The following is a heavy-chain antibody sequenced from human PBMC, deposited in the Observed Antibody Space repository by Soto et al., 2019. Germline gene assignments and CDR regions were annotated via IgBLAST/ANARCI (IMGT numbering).Heavy chain of an antibody. CDR2: IWYDGSNK. D-gene: IGHD6-13*01. Sequence: QVQLVESGGGVVQPGRSLRLSCAASGFTFSSYGMHWVRQAPGKGLEWVAVIWYDGSNKYYADSVKGRFTISRDNSKNTLYLQMNSLRAEDTAVYYCARVSQQPYYYYGMTSGAKGPRSPSP. J-gene: IGHJ6*02. CDR3: ARVSQQPYYYYGMTS. V-gene: IGHV3-33*01. CDR1: GFTFSSYG.